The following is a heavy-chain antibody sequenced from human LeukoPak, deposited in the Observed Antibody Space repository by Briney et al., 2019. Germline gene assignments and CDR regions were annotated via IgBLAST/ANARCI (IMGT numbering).Heavy chain of an antibody. Sequence: GGSLRLSCVISGFTFSSYAMHWVRQAPGKGLEWVAVISYDGSNKYYADSVKGRFTISRDNSKNTLYLQMNSLRAEDTAVYYCAGSQWLVLDYWGQGTLVTVSS. CDR1: GFTFSSYA. J-gene: IGHJ4*02. CDR3: AGSQWLVLDY. V-gene: IGHV3-30-3*01. CDR2: ISYDGSNK. D-gene: IGHD6-19*01.